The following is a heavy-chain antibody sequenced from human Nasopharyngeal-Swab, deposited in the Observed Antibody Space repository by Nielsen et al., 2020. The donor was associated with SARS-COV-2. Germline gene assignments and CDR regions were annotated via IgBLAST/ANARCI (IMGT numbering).Heavy chain of an antibody. J-gene: IGHJ3*02. CDR3: ARSPDVFDI. V-gene: IGHV3-11*04. CDR2: ISSSGTTK. Sequence: QPPGKGPEWVSNISSSGTTKYYADSVKGRFTISRDNAKNSLFLQMNSLRAEDTAVYYCARSPDVFDIWGQGTMVTVSS.